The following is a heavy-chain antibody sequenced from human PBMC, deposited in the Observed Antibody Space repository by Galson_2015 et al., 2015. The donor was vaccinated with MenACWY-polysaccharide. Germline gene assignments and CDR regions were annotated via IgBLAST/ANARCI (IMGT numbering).Heavy chain of an antibody. CDR1: GFTLSTYW. D-gene: IGHD2-15*01. CDR2: INSDGSST. Sequence: LRLSCAASGFTLSTYWLHWVRQGPGKGLVGVSRINSDGSSTTYADSVKGRFTTSRDNAKNTLYLQTDSLRAGDTAVYYCARGEEVVAATDDHFDYWGQGTLVTVSS. V-gene: IGHV3-74*03. CDR3: ARGEEVVAATDDHFDY. J-gene: IGHJ4*02.